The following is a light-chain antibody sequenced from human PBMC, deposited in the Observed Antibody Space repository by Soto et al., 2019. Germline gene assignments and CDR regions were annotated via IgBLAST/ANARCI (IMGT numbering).Light chain of an antibody. J-gene: IGKJ1*01. CDR3: QQYSIWRT. CDR1: QTVRNN. Sequence: EIVLTQSPGTLSLSPGERATLSCRASQTVRNNYLAWYQQKPGQAPRLLIYAASTRATGIPARFSGSGSGTEFTLTISSLQSEDFAVYYCQQYSIWRTFGQGTKVDI. CDR2: AAS. V-gene: IGKV3-15*01.